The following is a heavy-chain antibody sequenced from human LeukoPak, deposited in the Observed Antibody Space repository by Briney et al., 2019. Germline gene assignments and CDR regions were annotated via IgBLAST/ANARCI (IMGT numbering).Heavy chain of an antibody. CDR1: GYTFTSYY. J-gene: IGHJ4*02. V-gene: IGHV1-46*01. Sequence: ASVKVSCKASGYTFTSYYMHWVRQAPGQGLEWMGIINPSGGSTSYAQKFQGRVTMTRDTSTSTVYMELSSLRSEDTAVYYCARDGDYYGSGSYYGFYWGQGTLVTVSS. CDR3: ARDGDYYGSGSYYGFY. D-gene: IGHD3-10*01. CDR2: INPSGGST.